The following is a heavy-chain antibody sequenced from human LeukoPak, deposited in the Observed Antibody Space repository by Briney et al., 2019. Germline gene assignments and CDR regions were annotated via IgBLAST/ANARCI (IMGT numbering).Heavy chain of an antibody. CDR3: ASESYCSSASCYSEFDY. J-gene: IGHJ4*02. Sequence: ASVTVSCKASGYTFTGYYMHWVRQAPGQGLEWMGCINPNSGGTNYAQKFQGRVTMTRDTSISTAYMELSRLRSDDTAVYSCASESYCSSASCYSEFDYWGQGTLVTVSS. CDR2: INPNSGGT. CDR1: GYTFTGYY. V-gene: IGHV1-2*02. D-gene: IGHD2-2*01.